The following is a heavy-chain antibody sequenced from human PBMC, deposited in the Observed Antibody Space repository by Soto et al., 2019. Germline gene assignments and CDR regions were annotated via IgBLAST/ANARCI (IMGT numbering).Heavy chain of an antibody. J-gene: IGHJ4*02. D-gene: IGHD5-18*01. Sequence: SETLSLTCSVSGDFISSYYWPWIRQPPGKGLEWIGYISYSGSTNYNPSLKSRVTISVDTSKDQFSLKLSSVTAADTAVYYCARAHGYTYGALDYWGQGTLVTVSS. V-gene: IGHV4-59*01. CDR2: ISYSGST. CDR3: ARAHGYTYGALDY. CDR1: GDFISSYY.